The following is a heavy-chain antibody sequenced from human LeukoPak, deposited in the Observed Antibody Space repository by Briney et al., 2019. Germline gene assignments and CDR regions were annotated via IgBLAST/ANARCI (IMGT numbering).Heavy chain of an antibody. J-gene: IGHJ3*02. CDR1: GFTFSSYW. V-gene: IGHV3-74*01. CDR3: ARARHGYNYDAFDI. D-gene: IGHD5-24*01. Sequence: GALRLSCAASGFTFSSYWMHWVRQAPGKGLVWVSRIDSDASSTTYADSVKGRFTISRDNAKNTLFLQMNSLRAEDTAVYYCARARHGYNYDAFDIWGQGTMVTVSS. CDR2: IDSDASST.